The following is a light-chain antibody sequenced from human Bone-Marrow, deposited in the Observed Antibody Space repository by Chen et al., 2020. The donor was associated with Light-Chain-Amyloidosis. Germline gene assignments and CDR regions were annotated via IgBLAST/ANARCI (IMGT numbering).Light chain of an antibody. CDR1: KLEDTF. CDR3: QAWDSSTGV. CDR2: QEG. J-gene: IGLJ1*01. V-gene: IGLV3-1*01. Sequence: SFELTQPPSVSVSPGQTASITCSGDKLEDTFACWDQQKSGQSPVLVIYQEGKRPSGIPERFSGSKSESTAALTISGTQPMNEAHYYCQAWDSSTGVFGTSTKVTVL.